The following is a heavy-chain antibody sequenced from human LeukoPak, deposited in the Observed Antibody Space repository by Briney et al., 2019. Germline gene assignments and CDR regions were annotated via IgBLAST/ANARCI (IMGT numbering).Heavy chain of an antibody. CDR3: ARDLRDRSGRNYFDY. Sequence: PGGSLRLSCAASEFTFGTYGMHWVRQAPGKGLEWVAAIRNDGSDENYADSVQGRFTISRDNSRNTLYLQMNSLRAEDTAVYYCARDLRDRSGRNYFDYWGQGTLVTVSS. CDR2: IRNDGSDE. D-gene: IGHD3-22*01. J-gene: IGHJ4*02. CDR1: EFTFGTYG. V-gene: IGHV3-33*01.